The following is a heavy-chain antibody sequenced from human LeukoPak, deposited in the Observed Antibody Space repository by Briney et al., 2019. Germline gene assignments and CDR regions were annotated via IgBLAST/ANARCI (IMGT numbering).Heavy chain of an antibody. V-gene: IGHV3-23*01. CDR1: GFTFSNAW. CDR3: AKDRAPQIDHDY. CDR2: ISGSGGST. J-gene: IGHJ4*02. Sequence: PGGSLRLSCAASGFTFSNAWMSWVRQAPGKGLEWVSAISGSGGSTYYADSVKGRFTISRDNSKNTLYLQMNSLRAEDMAVYYYAKDRAPQIDHDYWGQGTLVTVSS. D-gene: IGHD1-14*01.